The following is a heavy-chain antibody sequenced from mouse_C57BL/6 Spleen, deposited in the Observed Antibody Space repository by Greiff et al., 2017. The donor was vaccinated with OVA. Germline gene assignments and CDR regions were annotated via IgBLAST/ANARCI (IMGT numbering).Heavy chain of an antibody. V-gene: IGHV6-3*01. Sequence: EVQRVESGGGLVQPGGSMKLSCVASGFTFSNYWMNWVRQSPETGLEWVAQIRLKSDNYATHYAESVKGRFTISRDDSKSSVYLQMNNLRAEDTGIYYCTTYYSNFYAMDYWGQGTSVTVSS. CDR1: GFTFSNYW. D-gene: IGHD2-5*01. CDR2: IRLKSDNYAT. CDR3: TTYYSNFYAMDY. J-gene: IGHJ4*01.